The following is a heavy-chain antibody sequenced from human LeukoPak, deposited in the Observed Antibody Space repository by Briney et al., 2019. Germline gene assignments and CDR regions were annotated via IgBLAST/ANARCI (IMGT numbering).Heavy chain of an antibody. V-gene: IGHV3-53*01. D-gene: IGHD3-10*01. CDR3: ARGRDWFGEAPLDV. CDR1: GFTVSSNY. CDR2: IYSGGST. J-gene: IGHJ6*04. Sequence: GGSLRLSCAASGFTVSSNYMSWVRQAPGKGLEWVSIIYSGGSTFYADSVKGRFTISRDNSKNTLYLQMNSLRAEDTAVYYCARGRDWFGEAPLDVWGKGTTVTISS.